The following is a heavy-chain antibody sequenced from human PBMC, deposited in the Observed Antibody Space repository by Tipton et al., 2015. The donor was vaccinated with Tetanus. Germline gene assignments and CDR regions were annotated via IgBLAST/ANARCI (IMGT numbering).Heavy chain of an antibody. CDR2: INHGGDT. D-gene: IGHD4-11*01. Sequence: TLSLTCVGYGESLRDYFWTWIRQPPGKGLEWIGEINHGGDTNFSPSLKSRVSMSVDTSKRQFSLSLTSVTAADTGVYYCAKRDYKKGNWFDPWGQGIPVTVSS. CDR1: GESLRDYF. V-gene: IGHV4-34*01. CDR3: AKRDYKKGNWFDP. J-gene: IGHJ5*02.